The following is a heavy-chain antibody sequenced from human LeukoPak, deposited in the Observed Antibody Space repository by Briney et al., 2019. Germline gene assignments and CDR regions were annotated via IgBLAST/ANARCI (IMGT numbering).Heavy chain of an antibody. Sequence: PGRSLRLSCAATGFTFSNYAIHWGRQAPGKGLEWVAFISDDGSRQHYADSVKGRFTISRDNSKNTLNLQMNSLRAEHSAVYFCAKETQDAFDIWGQGTLVTVSS. CDR2: ISDDGSRQ. V-gene: IGHV3-30-3*02. J-gene: IGHJ3*02. CDR3: AKETQDAFDI. CDR1: GFTFSNYA.